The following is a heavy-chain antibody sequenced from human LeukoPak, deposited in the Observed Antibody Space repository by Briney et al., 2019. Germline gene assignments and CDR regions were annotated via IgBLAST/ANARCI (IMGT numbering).Heavy chain of an antibody. J-gene: IGHJ4*02. D-gene: IGHD4-17*01. Sequence: ASETLSLTCSVSGGSISRYYWSWIRQAPGKGLEWIGYIYYSGSTNYNPSLKSRVTISVDTSKNQFSLKLSSVTAADTAVYYCARNRDYGENFDYWGQGTLVTVSS. V-gene: IGHV4-59*01. CDR1: GGSISRYY. CDR2: IYYSGST. CDR3: ARNRDYGENFDY.